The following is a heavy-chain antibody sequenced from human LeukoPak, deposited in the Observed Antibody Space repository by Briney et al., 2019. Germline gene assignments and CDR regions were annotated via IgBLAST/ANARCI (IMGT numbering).Heavy chain of an antibody. V-gene: IGHV3-30*18. J-gene: IGHJ4*02. D-gene: IGHD1-26*01. CDR2: ISSDGSDK. CDR3: AKDKGREGDY. Sequence: GGPLRLSCAASGFPFSNYGMHWVRQAPGKGLEWVAVISSDGSDKYYADSVKGRFTISRDNSKNTLYLQMNSLRAEDTAVYYCAKDKGREGDYWGQGNLVTVSS. CDR1: GFPFSNYG.